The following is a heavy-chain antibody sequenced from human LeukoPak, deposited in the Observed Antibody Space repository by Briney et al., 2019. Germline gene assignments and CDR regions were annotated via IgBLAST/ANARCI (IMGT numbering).Heavy chain of an antibody. CDR1: GYTFIHYF. CDR2: VNSNSGDT. D-gene: IGHD7-27*01. J-gene: IGHJ4*02. Sequence: AAVKVSCKASGYTFIHYFMHWVRQAPGQGPEWMGRVNSNSGDTEYAQNFQGRVTMTRDTTITTVYMELISLTSDDTAVYYCARDLSSTANWELDYWGQGTLVTVSP. CDR3: ARDLSSTANWELDY. V-gene: IGHV1-2*06.